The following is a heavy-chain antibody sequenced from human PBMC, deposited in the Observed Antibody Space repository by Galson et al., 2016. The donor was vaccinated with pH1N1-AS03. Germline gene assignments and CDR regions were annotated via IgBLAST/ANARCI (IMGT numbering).Heavy chain of an antibody. V-gene: IGHV3-30*02. CDR2: VRHDGNNQ. CDR3: AQDRVNGIDATTRWFAP. J-gene: IGHJ5*02. D-gene: IGHD1-7*01. CDR1: GFPFSSYG. Sequence: LRLSCAASGFPFSSYGMHWVRQAPGKGLEWLTFVRHDGNNQYYADSVKGRFTVSRDNSKNTLSLQMDSLRPEDTAIYYCAQDRVNGIDATTRWFAPWGQGVRVTVSS.